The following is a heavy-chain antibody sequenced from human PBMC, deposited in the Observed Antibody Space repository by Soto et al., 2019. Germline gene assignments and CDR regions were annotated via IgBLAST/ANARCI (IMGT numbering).Heavy chain of an antibody. J-gene: IGHJ4*02. CDR3: VKDMSYGSSSSFHH. Sequence: SGGSLRLSCEVSGFTFSMYSMRWVRQSPGKGLEWLAKIPQDGVDGHYADSVKGRFTISRDNAQNSLYLQMHSLRPEDTGLYYCVKDMSYGSSSSFHHWGQGTLVTVSS. V-gene: IGHV3-7*03. D-gene: IGHD6-6*01. CDR2: IPQDGVDG. CDR1: GFTFSMYS.